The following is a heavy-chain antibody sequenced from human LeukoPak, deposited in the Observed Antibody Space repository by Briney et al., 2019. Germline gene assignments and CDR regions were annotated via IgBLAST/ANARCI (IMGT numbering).Heavy chain of an antibody. CDR3: AKDPDYDFWSGYYLRLTGLDY. CDR2: ISGSGGST. CDR1: GFTFSSYA. J-gene: IGHJ4*02. V-gene: IGHV3-23*01. Sequence: PGGSLRLSCAASGFTFSSYAMSWVRQAPGKGLEWVSAISGSGGSTYYADSVKGRFTISRDNSKNTLYLQMNSLRAEDTAVYYCAKDPDYDFWSGYYLRLTGLDYWGQGTLVTVSS. D-gene: IGHD3-3*01.